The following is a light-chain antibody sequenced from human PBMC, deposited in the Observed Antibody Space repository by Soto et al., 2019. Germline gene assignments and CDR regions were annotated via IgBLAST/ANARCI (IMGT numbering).Light chain of an antibody. CDR2: DAS. J-gene: IGKJ1*01. V-gene: IGKV1-33*01. CDR1: QDISDF. Sequence: DIQMTQSPSSLFASVGDRVTITCQASQDISDFLNWYQQKPGKAPKVLIYDASKLQTGVPSRFSGRGSGKDFTFTISSLQPDDSGTYYCQQYHGFSRTFGQGTRWIS. CDR3: QQYHGFSRT.